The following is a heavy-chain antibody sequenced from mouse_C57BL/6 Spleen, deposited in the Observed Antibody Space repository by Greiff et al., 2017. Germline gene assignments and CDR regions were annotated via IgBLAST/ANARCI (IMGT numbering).Heavy chain of an antibody. J-gene: IGHJ2*01. V-gene: IGHV1-82*01. D-gene: IGHD2-3*01. CDR1: GYAFSSSW. CDR2: IYPGDGDT. CDR3: ARDDGYYAYYFDY. Sequence: QVQLQQSGPELVKPGASVKISCKASGYAFSSSWMNWVKQRPGKGLEWIGRIYPGDGDTNYNGKIKGKATLTADKSSSTAYMQLSSLTSEDSAVYFCARDDGYYAYYFDYWGQGTTLTVSS.